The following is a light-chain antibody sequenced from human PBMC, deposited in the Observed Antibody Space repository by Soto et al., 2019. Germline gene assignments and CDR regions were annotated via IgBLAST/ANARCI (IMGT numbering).Light chain of an antibody. V-gene: IGKV1-9*01. Sequence: DIQLTQSPSFLSASVGDRVTITCRASQGISSYLAWYQQKPGKAPKLLIYAASTLQSGVPSRFSGSGSGTEFTLTISSRQPEDFATYYCQQLNSYPPALTFGGGTKVEIK. CDR3: QQLNSYPPALT. CDR1: QGISSY. CDR2: AAS. J-gene: IGKJ4*01.